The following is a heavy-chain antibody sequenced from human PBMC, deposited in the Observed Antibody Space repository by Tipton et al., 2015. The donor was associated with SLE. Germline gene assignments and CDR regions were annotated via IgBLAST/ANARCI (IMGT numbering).Heavy chain of an antibody. CDR1: GGSLSSHY. V-gene: IGHV4-59*11. Sequence: TLSLTCTVSGGSLSSHYWSWIRQPPGKGLEWIGYISYSETTNYNPSLKSRVTMSVDTSKNQFSLKLSSVTAADTAVYYCARDHPVAGPFDYWGQGTLVTVSS. D-gene: IGHD6-19*01. J-gene: IGHJ4*02. CDR3: ARDHPVAGPFDY. CDR2: ISYSETT.